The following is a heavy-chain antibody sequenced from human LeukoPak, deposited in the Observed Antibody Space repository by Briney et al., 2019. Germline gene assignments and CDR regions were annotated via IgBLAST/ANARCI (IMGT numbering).Heavy chain of an antibody. J-gene: IGHJ4*02. CDR1: GGSFSGYY. CDR2: INHSGST. D-gene: IGHD3-10*01. Sequence: SETLSLTCAVYGGSFSGYYWSWIRQPPGKGLEWIGEINHSGSTNYNPSLKSRVTISVDTSKNQFSLKLSSVTAAGTAVYYCARTYYYGSGSYLVFDYWGQGTLVTVSS. V-gene: IGHV4-34*01. CDR3: ARTYYYGSGSYLVFDY.